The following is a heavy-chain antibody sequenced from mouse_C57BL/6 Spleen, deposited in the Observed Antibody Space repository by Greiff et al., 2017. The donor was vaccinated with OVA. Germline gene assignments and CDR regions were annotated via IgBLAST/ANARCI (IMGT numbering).Heavy chain of an antibody. CDR1: GYSITSGYD. Sequence: ESGPGMVKPSQSLSLTCTVTGYSITSGYDWHWIRHFPGNKLEWMGYISYSGSTNYNPSLKSRISITHDTSKNHFFLKLNSVTTEDTATYYCARGGDYDEGCAYWGQGTLVTVSA. J-gene: IGHJ3*01. D-gene: IGHD2-4*01. V-gene: IGHV3-1*01. CDR2: ISYSGST. CDR3: ARGGDYDEGCAY.